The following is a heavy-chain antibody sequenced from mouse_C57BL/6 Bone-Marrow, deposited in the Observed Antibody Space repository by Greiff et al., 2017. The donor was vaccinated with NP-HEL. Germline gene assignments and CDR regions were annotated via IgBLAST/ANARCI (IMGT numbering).Heavy chain of an antibody. CDR1: GFTFSSYA. CDR2: ISDGGSYT. CDR3: ARLDYDGGPYYAMDY. V-gene: IGHV5-4*03. D-gene: IGHD2-4*01. J-gene: IGHJ4*01. Sequence: EVMLVESGGGLVKPGGSLKLSCAASGFTFSSYAMSWVRQTPEKRLEWVATISDGGSYTYYPDNVKGRFTISRDNAKNNLYLQMSHLKSEDTAMYYCARLDYDGGPYYAMDYWGQGTSVTVSS.